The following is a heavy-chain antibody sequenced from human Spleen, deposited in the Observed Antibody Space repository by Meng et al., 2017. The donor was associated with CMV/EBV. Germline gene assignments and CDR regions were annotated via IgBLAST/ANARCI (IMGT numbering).Heavy chain of an antibody. J-gene: IGHJ4*02. V-gene: IGHV4-34*01. CDR3: VRDADGLNF. Sequence: LSLTGAGYGGPFSGYYWSWIRQPPGKGLEWIGEINHTGSTKYNSSLKSRVSITIDMYKKEISLKLRSVTVADTAVYYCVRDADGLNFGGQGTLVTVSS. CDR1: GGPFSGYY. D-gene: IGHD5-24*01. CDR2: INHTGST.